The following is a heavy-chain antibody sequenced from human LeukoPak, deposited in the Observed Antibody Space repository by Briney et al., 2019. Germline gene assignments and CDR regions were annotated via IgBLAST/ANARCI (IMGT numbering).Heavy chain of an antibody. Sequence: SETLSLTCTDSASSTSSTYYWSWIRQPPGKGLEWIGYIYYSGSTNYNPSLKSRVTISVDTSKNQFSLRLSSVTAADTAVYYCARRKQWLDAFDIWGQGTMVTVSS. CDR3: ARRKQWLDAFDI. CDR2: IYYSGST. CDR1: ASSTSSTYY. J-gene: IGHJ3*02. V-gene: IGHV4-59*08. D-gene: IGHD6-19*01.